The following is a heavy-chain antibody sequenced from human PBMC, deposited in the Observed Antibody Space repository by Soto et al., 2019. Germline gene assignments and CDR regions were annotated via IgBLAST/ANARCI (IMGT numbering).Heavy chain of an antibody. D-gene: IGHD4-4*01. J-gene: IGHJ5*02. CDR3: TMLYTATLNS. Sequence: QLQLQESGPGLVKPSETLSLTCTVSGGSINSGAYYWGWIRQPPGMGLEWIGSIYYSGTTYYNPSLKRRATLYLDTSHNHFSLNLSSVTAADTAVYSCTMLYTATLNSWGQGTLVTVSS. V-gene: IGHV4-39*02. CDR1: GGSINSGAYY. CDR2: IYYSGTT.